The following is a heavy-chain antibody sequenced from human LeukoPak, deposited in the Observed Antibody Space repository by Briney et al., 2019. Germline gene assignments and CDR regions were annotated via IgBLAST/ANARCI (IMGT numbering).Heavy chain of an antibody. Sequence: GGSLRLSCAASGFTFSSYAMSWVRQAPGKGLEWVSAISGSGGSTYYADSVKGRFTISRDNSKNTLYLQMNSLRAEDTAVYYCARGRKVSPARDPIDIVVVPAAQYYYYYMDVWGKGTTVTVSS. CDR1: GFTFSSYA. V-gene: IGHV3-23*01. J-gene: IGHJ6*03. CDR3: ARGRKVSPARDPIDIVVVPAAQYYYYYMDV. D-gene: IGHD2-2*01. CDR2: ISGSGGST.